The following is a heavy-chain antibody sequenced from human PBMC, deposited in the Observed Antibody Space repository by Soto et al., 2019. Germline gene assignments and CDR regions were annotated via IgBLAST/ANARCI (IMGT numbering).Heavy chain of an antibody. CDR3: ATDSWGPEV. Sequence: QVQLVESGGGVVQPGRSLRLSCAASGFSFSSYNMHWVRQAPGKGLEWVTFIWRDGNSQSHADSVKGRFTVSRDNSKNTLYRPLDTLRGEDAAVYYCATDSWGPEVWGQGTTVTVSS. CDR1: GFSFSSYN. CDR2: IWRDGNSQ. D-gene: IGHD7-27*01. J-gene: IGHJ6*02. V-gene: IGHV3-33*01.